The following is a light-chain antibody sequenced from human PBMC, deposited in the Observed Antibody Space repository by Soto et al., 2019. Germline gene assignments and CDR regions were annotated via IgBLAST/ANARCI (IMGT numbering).Light chain of an antibody. Sequence: EIVMTQSPATLSVSPGERATLSCRASQSVSSNLAWYQQKPGQAPRLLIYGASTKAPGMPARFSGSGSGTEFTLTVSSLQSGDFAVYYCQQYNNWPPGTFGQGTKVEI. CDR2: GAS. J-gene: IGKJ1*01. V-gene: IGKV3-15*01. CDR3: QQYNNWPPGT. CDR1: QSVSSN.